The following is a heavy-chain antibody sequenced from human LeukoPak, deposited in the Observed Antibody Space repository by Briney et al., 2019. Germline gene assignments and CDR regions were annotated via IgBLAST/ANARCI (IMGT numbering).Heavy chain of an antibody. CDR1: GFTFSSYG. D-gene: IGHD4-17*01. J-gene: IGHJ6*02. V-gene: IGHV3-33*01. CDR2: IWYDGSNK. Sequence: GGSLRLSCAASGFTFSSYGMRWVRQAPGKGLEWVAVIWYDGSNKYYADSVKGRFTISRDNSKNTLYLQMNSLRAEDTAVYYCATTVTTGWTNYYYYGMDVWGQGTTVTVSS. CDR3: ATTVTTGWTNYYYYGMDV.